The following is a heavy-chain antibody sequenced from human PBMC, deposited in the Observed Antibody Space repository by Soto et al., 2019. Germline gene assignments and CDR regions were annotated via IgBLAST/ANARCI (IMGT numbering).Heavy chain of an antibody. CDR3: ARHCSSTSCYSDYYYGMDV. CDR1: GYSFTGYW. V-gene: IGHV5-51*01. D-gene: IGHD2-2*02. J-gene: IGHJ6*02. CDR2: IYPGDSDT. Sequence: GESLKISCKGSGYSFTGYWIGWVRQMPGKGLEWMGIIYPGDSDTRYSPSFQGQVTISADKSISTAYLQWSSLKAPDTAMCYCARHCSSTSCYSDYYYGMDVWGQGTTVTVSS.